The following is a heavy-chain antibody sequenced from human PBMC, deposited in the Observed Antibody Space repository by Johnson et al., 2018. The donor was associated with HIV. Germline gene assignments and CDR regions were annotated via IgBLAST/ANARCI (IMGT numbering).Heavy chain of an antibody. Sequence: EVQLVESGGGVVQPGGSLRLSCAASGFTVSINYMSWVRQAPGKGLEWVSVIYSGGSTYYADSVKGRFTISRDNSKNTLYLQMNSLRAEDTAVYYCARRYCSSTSCYKGRAFDIWGQGTMVTVSS. J-gene: IGHJ3*02. CDR2: IYSGGST. CDR3: ARRYCSSTSCYKGRAFDI. D-gene: IGHD2-2*02. CDR1: GFTVSINY. V-gene: IGHV3-66*01.